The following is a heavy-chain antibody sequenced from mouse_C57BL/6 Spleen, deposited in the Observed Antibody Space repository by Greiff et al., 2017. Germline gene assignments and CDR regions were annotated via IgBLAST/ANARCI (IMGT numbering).Heavy chain of an antibody. Sequence: VQLKQSGPELVKPGASVKISCKASGYSFTGYYMNWVKQSPEKSLEWIGEINPSTGGTTYNQKFKAKATLTLDKSSSTAYMQLKSLTSEDSAVYYCARRDYDGYFDVWGTGTTVTVSS. D-gene: IGHD2-4*01. CDR1: GYSFTGYY. CDR3: ARRDYDGYFDV. J-gene: IGHJ1*03. CDR2: INPSTGGT. V-gene: IGHV1-42*01.